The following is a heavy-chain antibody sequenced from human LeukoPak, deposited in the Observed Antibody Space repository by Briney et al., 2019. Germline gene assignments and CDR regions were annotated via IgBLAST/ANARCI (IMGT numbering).Heavy chain of an antibody. V-gene: IGHV1-3*04. CDR3: ARESLGYYFDY. J-gene: IGHJ4*02. CDR2: INTGNGNT. CDR1: GYTFTSYA. Sequence: ASVKVSCKASGYTFTSYAMHWVRQAPGQRLEWMGWINTGNGNTKYSQKFQGRVTIARDTSASTAYMELSSLRSEDTAVYYCARESLGYYFDYWGQGTLVTVSS. D-gene: IGHD5-12*01.